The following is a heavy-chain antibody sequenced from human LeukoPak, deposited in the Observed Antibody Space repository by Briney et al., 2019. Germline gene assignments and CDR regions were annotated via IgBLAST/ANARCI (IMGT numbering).Heavy chain of an antibody. Sequence: GESLKIPCKGSGYSFTSYWIGWVRQMPGKGLEWMGIIYPGDSDTRYSPSFQGQVTISADKSISTAYLQWSSLKASDTAMYYCARPWGYYCSSTSCYGGAFDIWGQGTMVTVSS. D-gene: IGHD2-2*01. CDR2: IYPGDSDT. CDR3: ARPWGYYCSSTSCYGGAFDI. J-gene: IGHJ3*02. CDR1: GYSFTSYW. V-gene: IGHV5-51*01.